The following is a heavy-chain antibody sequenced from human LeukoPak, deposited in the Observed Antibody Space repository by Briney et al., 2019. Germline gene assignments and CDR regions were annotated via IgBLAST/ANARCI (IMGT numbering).Heavy chain of an antibody. Sequence: SETLSLTCTVSGYSISSGYYWGWIRQPPARGLEWIGSIYHSGSTYYNPSLKIRVTISVDTSKYQFSLKLSSVTAADTAVYYCARDQGHQLARDNWFDPWGQGTLVTVSS. CDR2: IYHSGST. V-gene: IGHV4-38-2*02. CDR1: GYSISSGYY. J-gene: IGHJ5*02. CDR3: ARDQGHQLARDNWFDP. D-gene: IGHD6-13*01.